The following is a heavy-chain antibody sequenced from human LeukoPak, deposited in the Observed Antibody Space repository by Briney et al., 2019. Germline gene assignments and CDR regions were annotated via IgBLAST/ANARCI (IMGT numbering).Heavy chain of an antibody. Sequence: GGSLRLSCAASGFPFSSYAMSWVRQAPGKGLEWVSAISGSGGSTYYADSVKGRFTISRDNAKNSLYLQMNSLRAEDTAVYYCASSLGSGYYVSFDYWGQGTLVTVSS. CDR3: ASSLGSGYYVSFDY. CDR2: ISGSGGST. J-gene: IGHJ4*02. CDR1: GFPFSSYA. V-gene: IGHV3-23*01. D-gene: IGHD3-3*01.